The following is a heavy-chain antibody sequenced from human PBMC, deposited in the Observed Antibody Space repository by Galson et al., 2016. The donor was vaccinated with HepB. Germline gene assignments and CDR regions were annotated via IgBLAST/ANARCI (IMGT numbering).Heavy chain of an antibody. CDR1: GFNFGTYG. D-gene: IGHD6-19*01. V-gene: IGHV3-48*02. Sequence: SLRLSCAGSGFNFGTYGMHWVRQAPGKGLEWVSYISSSSSNIQYADSVKGRFTISRDNAKNSLFLQMNSLRDEDTAVYYCATFPRGGSGSRGGQGTLVTVSS. CDR3: ATFPRGGSGSR. CDR2: ISSSSSNI. J-gene: IGHJ4*02.